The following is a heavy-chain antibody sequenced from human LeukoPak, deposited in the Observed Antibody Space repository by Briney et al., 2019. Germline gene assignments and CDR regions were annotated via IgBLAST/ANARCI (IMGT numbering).Heavy chain of an antibody. V-gene: IGHV4-34*01. CDR1: GGSFSGYY. CDR2: INHSGST. Sequence: PSETLSLTCAVCGGSFSGYYWNWIRQPPGKGLEWIGEINHSGSTNYNPSLKSRVSISVDTSKNQFSLRLSSVTAADTAVYYCARHDRGYDILTGYYPAREDYWGQGTLVTVSS. J-gene: IGHJ4*02. D-gene: IGHD3-9*01. CDR3: ARHDRGYDILTGYYPAREDY.